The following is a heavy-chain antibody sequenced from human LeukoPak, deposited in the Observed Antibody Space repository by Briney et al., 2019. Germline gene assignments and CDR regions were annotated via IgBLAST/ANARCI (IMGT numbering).Heavy chain of an antibody. CDR2: IIPIFGTA. CDR3: ARCSTVAYYFDY. V-gene: IGHV1-69*13. CDR1: GGTFSIYA. D-gene: IGHD2-2*01. Sequence: SVKVSYTASGGTFSIYARSWGRQAPGQGLEGMGGIIPIFGTANYAQKFQGRVTITADESTSTAYMELSSLRSEDTAVCYCARCSTVAYYFDYWGQGTLVTVSS. J-gene: IGHJ4*02.